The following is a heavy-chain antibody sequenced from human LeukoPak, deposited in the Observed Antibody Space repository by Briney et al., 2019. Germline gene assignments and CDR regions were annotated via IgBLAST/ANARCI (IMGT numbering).Heavy chain of an antibody. J-gene: IGHJ4*02. CDR1: GGSISSYY. Sequence: PSETLSLTCTVSGGSISSYYWSWIRQPPGKGLEWIGYIYDSGSTYYNPSLKSRVTISVDRSKNQFSLKLSSVTAADTAVYYCARVSGDCSSTSCYMDYFDYWGQGTLVTVSS. D-gene: IGHD2-2*02. CDR3: ARVSGDCSSTSCYMDYFDY. CDR2: IYDSGST. V-gene: IGHV4-59*12.